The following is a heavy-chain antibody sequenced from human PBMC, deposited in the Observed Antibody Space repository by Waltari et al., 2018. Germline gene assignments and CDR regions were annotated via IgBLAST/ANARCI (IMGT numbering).Heavy chain of an antibody. Sequence: EVQLVESGGGLVQPGGSLRLSCATSGFTFSNYWMSGVRQAPGKGLEWVANIKQDGSDKYYVDSVKGRFTISRDNAKNSLFLQMNSLRVEDTAVYYCARDRGVIVYWGQGTLVTVSS. J-gene: IGHJ4*02. CDR3: ARDRGVIVY. V-gene: IGHV3-7*01. CDR1: GFTFSNYW. D-gene: IGHD3-22*01. CDR2: IKQDGSDK.